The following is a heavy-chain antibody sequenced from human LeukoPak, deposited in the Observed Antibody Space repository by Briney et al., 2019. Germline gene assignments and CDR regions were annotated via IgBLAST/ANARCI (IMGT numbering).Heavy chain of an antibody. V-gene: IGHV4-31*03. CDR2: IYYSGST. CDR1: GGSISSGGYY. D-gene: IGHD4-11*01. CDR3: ARVQVSYYYGMDV. Sequence: SETLSLTCTVSGGSISSGGYYWSWIRQHPGKGLEWIGYIYYSGSTYYNPSLKSRVTISVDTSKNQFSLKLSSVTAADTAVYYCARVQVSYYYGMDVWGQGTTVTVSS. J-gene: IGHJ6*02.